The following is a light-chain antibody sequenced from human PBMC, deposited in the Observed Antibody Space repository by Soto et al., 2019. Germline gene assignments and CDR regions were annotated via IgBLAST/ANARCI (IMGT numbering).Light chain of an antibody. CDR1: QSISSY. CDR3: QQSYSTRLT. V-gene: IGKV1-39*01. J-gene: IGKJ4*01. CDR2: AAS. Sequence: DLQMTQSPSSLSASVGDRVTITCRASQSISSYLNWYQQKPGKAPKLLIYAASSLQSGVPSRFSGSGSGTDFTLTISSLQPEDSATYYCQQSYSTRLTFGGGTKVEIK.